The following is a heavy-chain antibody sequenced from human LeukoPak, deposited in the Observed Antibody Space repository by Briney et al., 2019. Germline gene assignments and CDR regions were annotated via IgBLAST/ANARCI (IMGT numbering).Heavy chain of an antibody. CDR3: ALTMVHLGRLDYYFHY. V-gene: IGHV3-53*01. CDR2: IYSDGST. D-gene: IGHD3-10*01. J-gene: IGHJ4*02. CDR1: GFTLSSNY. Sequence: PGGSLRLSCAASGFTLSSNYMSWVRQAQGKGLEWVSVIYSDGSTYYAESVKGRFTISRDSSKNTLHLQVNSLRAEDTAVYYCALTMVHLGRLDYYFHYGGRGTLVTVSS.